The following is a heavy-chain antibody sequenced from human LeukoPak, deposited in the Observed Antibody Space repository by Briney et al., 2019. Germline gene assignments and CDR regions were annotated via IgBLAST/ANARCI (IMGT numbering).Heavy chain of an antibody. CDR1: GFTFSSYA. CDR3: VRAPYSGYDYADY. D-gene: IGHD5-12*01. V-gene: IGHV3-30-3*01. J-gene: IGHJ4*02. Sequence: PGGSLRLSCAASGFTFSSYAMHWVRQAPGKGLEWVAVISYDGSNKYYADSVKGRFTISRDNSKNTLYLQMNSLRAEDTAVYYCVRAPYSGYDYADYWGQGTLVTVSS. CDR2: ISYDGSNK.